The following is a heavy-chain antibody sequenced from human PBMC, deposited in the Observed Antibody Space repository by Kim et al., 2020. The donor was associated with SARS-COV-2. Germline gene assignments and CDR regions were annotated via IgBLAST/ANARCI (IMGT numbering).Heavy chain of an antibody. V-gene: IGHV3-43*01. CDR3: AKDAYSSGWYYYYGMDV. D-gene: IGHD6-19*01. J-gene: IGHJ6*02. Sequence: VKGRFTISRDNSKNSLYLQMNSLRTEDTALYYCAKDAYSSGWYYYYGMDVWGQGTTVTVSS.